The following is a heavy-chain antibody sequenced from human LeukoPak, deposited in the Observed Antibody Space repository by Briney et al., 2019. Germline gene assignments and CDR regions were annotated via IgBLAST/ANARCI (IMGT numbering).Heavy chain of an antibody. D-gene: IGHD3-10*01. V-gene: IGHV3-7*01. CDR3: ASYGLRDYYGSGGTEDY. J-gene: IGHJ4*02. Sequence: GGSLRLSRAASGFTFSSYWMSWVRQAPGKGLEWVANIKQDGSEKYYVDSVKGRFTISRDNAKNSLYLQMNSLRAEDTAVYYCASYGLRDYYGSGGTEDYWGQGILVTVSS. CDR1: GFTFSSYW. CDR2: IKQDGSEK.